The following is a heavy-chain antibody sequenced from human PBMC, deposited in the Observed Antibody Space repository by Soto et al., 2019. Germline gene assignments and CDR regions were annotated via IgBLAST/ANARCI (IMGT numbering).Heavy chain of an antibody. D-gene: IGHD5-18*01. V-gene: IGHV3-48*02. Sequence: EVQLVESGGGLVQPGGSLRLSCAASGFTFSSYSMNWVRQAPGKGLVWVSYISSSSSTIYYADSVKGRFTISRDNAKNSRHRQMNSMRDEYTAVYYWARDYPDTAMAVGHYYYYGMDVWGHGTTCTFS. CDR1: GFTFSSYS. J-gene: IGHJ6*02. CDR2: ISSSSSTI. CDR3: ARDYPDTAMAVGHYYYYGMDV.